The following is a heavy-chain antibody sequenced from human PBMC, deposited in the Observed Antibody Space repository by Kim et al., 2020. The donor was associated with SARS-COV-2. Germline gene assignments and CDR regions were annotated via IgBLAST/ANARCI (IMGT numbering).Heavy chain of an antibody. J-gene: IGHJ4*02. Sequence: GGSLRLSCAASGFTFSSYGMHWVRQAPGKGLEWVAVISYDGSNKYYADSVKGRFTISRDNSKNTLYLQMNSLRAEDTAVYYCAKDLRQQLVQVDYWGQGTLVTVSS. CDR1: GFTFSSYG. D-gene: IGHD6-13*01. CDR2: ISYDGSNK. V-gene: IGHV3-30*18. CDR3: AKDLRQQLVQVDY.